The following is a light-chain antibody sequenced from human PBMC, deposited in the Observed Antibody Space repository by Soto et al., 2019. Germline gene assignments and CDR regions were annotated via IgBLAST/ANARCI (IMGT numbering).Light chain of an antibody. Sequence: QSVLTQPASVSGSPGQSITISCSGTSRDVGGYNYVSWHQQHPGKAPKVIITEVSNRPSGVSNRFSGSNSGNTASLTISGLQAEDEADYSCSSYVNYNTFVIFGGGTKVTVL. J-gene: IGLJ2*01. CDR1: SRDVGGYNY. V-gene: IGLV2-14*01. CDR2: EVS. CDR3: SSYVNYNTFVI.